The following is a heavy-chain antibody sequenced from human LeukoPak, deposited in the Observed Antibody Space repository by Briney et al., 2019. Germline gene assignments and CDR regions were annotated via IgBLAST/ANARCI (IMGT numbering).Heavy chain of an antibody. CDR1: GGSISSGGYY. CDR3: ASYSSGWTVHY. Sequence: SETLSLTCTVSGGSISSGGYYWSWIRQHPGKGLEWIGYVYYSGSTYYNPSLKSRVTISVDTSKNQFSLKLSSVTAADTAVYYCASYSSGWTVHYWGQGTLVTVSS. J-gene: IGHJ4*02. V-gene: IGHV4-31*03. D-gene: IGHD6-19*01. CDR2: VYYSGST.